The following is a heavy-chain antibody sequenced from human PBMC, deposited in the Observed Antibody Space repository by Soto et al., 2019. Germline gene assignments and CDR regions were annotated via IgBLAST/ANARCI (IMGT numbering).Heavy chain of an antibody. J-gene: IGHJ3*02. D-gene: IGHD3-3*01. V-gene: IGHV3-53*01. Sequence: GGSLRLSCAASGFTVSSNYMSWVRQAPGKGLEWVSVIYSGGSTYYADSVKGRFTISRDNSKNTLYLQMNSLRAEDTAVYYCARESVGGRRMPATPFDIWGQGTMVTVSS. CDR2: IYSGGST. CDR1: GFTVSSNY. CDR3: ARESVGGRRMPATPFDI.